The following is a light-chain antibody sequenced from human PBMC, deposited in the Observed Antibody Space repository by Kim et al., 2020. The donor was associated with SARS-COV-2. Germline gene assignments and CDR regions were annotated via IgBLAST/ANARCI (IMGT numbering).Light chain of an antibody. Sequence: QRVTISVSGSNSNIKRNYVYWYQQVPGTAPKVLIYTNDQRPSGVPDRFSGSKSGTSASLDISGLRSEDEADYYCAAWDDILSGRVFGGGTQLTVL. V-gene: IGLV1-47*01. CDR3: AAWDDILSGRV. CDR1: NSNIKRNY. J-gene: IGLJ3*02. CDR2: TND.